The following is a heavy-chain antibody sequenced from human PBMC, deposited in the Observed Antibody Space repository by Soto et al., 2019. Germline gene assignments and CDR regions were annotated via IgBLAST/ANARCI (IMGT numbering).Heavy chain of an antibody. CDR3: ARESYSGSYYLDY. CDR1: GFTFRSYN. Sequence: GGSLRLSCAASGFTFRSYNMNWVRQAPGKGLEWVSYISSSSSTIYSADSVKGRFTTSRDNVKNSLYLQLNSLRDEDTAAYYCARESYSGSYYLDYWGEGNLVIVPS. J-gene: IGHJ4*02. D-gene: IGHD1-26*01. V-gene: IGHV3-48*02. CDR2: ISSSSSTI.